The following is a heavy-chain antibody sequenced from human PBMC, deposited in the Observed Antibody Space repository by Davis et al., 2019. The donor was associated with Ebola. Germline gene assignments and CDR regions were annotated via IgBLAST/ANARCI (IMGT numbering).Heavy chain of an antibody. J-gene: IGHJ6*02. Sequence: AASVKVSCKASGGTFSSYAISWVRQAPGQGLEWMGGIIPIFGTANYAQKFQGRVTITADESTSTAYMELSSLRSEDTAVYYCASQLMYSSGWAYYGMDVWGQGTTVTVSS. CDR1: GGTFSSYA. CDR2: IIPIFGTA. CDR3: ASQLMYSSGWAYYGMDV. V-gene: IGHV1-69*13. D-gene: IGHD6-19*01.